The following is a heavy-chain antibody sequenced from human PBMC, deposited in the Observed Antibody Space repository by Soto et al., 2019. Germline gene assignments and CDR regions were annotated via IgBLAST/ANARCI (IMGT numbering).Heavy chain of an antibody. CDR3: ARISVDVPE. V-gene: IGHV1-2*02. Sequence: QLVQSGAEVKKPGASVKLSCKTSGPTFIAYYIHWVRQAPGQGLEWMGWIDPKSGGTTYEQKFLGRVTMTRDTYFNTADMELNTLTNGDTALYYCARISVDVPEWGQGTLITVSS. J-gene: IGHJ4*02. D-gene: IGHD5-12*01. CDR1: GPTFIAYY. CDR2: IDPKSGGT.